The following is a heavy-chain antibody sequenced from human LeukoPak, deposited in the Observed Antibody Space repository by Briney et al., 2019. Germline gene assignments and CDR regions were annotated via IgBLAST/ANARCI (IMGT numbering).Heavy chain of an antibody. J-gene: IGHJ6*03. Sequence: GGSLTLSCAASGFKFDDYEMSWVRQVPGKGLEYVSGISRSGRATGYGDSVKGRFTISRDKAKNSLFLQMTSLRAEDTALYHCARVPGSHYYYYMDVWGKGAAVTVSS. CDR3: ARVPGSHYYYYMDV. CDR1: GFKFDDYE. V-gene: IGHV3-20*01. CDR2: ISRSGRAT.